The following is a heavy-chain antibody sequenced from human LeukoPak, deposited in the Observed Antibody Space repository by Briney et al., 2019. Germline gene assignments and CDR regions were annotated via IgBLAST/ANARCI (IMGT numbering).Heavy chain of an antibody. CDR3: ARDDDYDDCRGTIDY. CDR2: INWNGGST. D-gene: IGHD4-17*01. Sequence: GGSLRLSCAASGFTFDDYGMSWVRQAPGKGLEWVSGINWNGGSTGYADSVKGRFTISRDNAKNSLYLKMNSLRAEDTALYYCARDDDYDDCRGTIDYWGQGTLVTVSS. J-gene: IGHJ4*02. V-gene: IGHV3-20*04. CDR1: GFTFDDYG.